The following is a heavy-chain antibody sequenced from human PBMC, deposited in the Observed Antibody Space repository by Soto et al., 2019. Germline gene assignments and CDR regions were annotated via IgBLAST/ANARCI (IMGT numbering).Heavy chain of an antibody. V-gene: IGHV4-38-2*01. D-gene: IGHD6-13*01. CDR2: IYHSGST. CDR1: GYSISSGYY. CDR3: ARGKQQLVRSYYGMDV. J-gene: IGHJ6*02. Sequence: SETLSLTCAVSGYSISSGYYWGWIRQPPGKGLEWIGSIYHSGSTYYNPSLKSRVTISVDTSKNQFSLKLSSVTAADTAVYYCARGKQQLVRSYYGMDVWGQGTPVTVSS.